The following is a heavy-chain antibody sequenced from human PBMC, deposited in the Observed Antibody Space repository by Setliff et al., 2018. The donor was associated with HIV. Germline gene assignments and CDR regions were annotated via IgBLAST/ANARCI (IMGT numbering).Heavy chain of an antibody. D-gene: IGHD3-10*01. CDR2: MFVGGDT. CDR1: SGSITSYY. J-gene: IGHJ4*03. CDR3: ARGLYGLGSFFFDA. V-gene: IGHV4-4*07. Sequence: LSLTCSVSSGSITSYYWSWIRQPAGKGLEWVGRMFVGGDTNYNPSLKSRLTISVDTSRRQFSLRLTSVTTADTAVYYCARGLYGLGSFFFDAWGQGAQVTVSS.